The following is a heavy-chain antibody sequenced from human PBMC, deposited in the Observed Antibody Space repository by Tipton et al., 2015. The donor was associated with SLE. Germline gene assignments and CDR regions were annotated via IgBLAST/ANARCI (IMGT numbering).Heavy chain of an antibody. Sequence: TLSLTCTVSGYSISSGYYWGWIRQPPGKGLEWIGSIYHSGSTYYNPSLKSRVTISVDTSKNQFSLKLSSVTAADMAVYYCARDQGYGGYARGFDYWGQGTLVTVSS. CDR1: GYSISSGYY. CDR2: IYHSGST. J-gene: IGHJ4*02. V-gene: IGHV4-38-2*02. D-gene: IGHD4-23*01. CDR3: ARDQGYGGYARGFDY.